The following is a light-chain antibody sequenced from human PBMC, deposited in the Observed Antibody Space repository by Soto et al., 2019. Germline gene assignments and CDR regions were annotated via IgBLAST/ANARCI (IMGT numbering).Light chain of an antibody. J-gene: IGKJ5*01. CDR2: DAS. V-gene: IGKV3-11*01. CDR3: QQRSNWPPT. CDR1: QSVSSY. Sequence: EIFLTQSPATLSLSLWERATLSWRASQSVSSYLAWYQQKPGQAPRLLIYDASNRATGIPARFSGSGSGTDFTLTISSLEPEDFAVYYCQQRSNWPPTFGQGTRLEIK.